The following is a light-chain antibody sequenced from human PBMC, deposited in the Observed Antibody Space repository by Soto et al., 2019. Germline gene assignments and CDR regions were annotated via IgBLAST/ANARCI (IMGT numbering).Light chain of an antibody. CDR1: QSVSSGY. J-gene: IGKJ2*01. CDR3: QQYGSSPYT. Sequence: EIVLTQSPGTLSLSPGERATLSCRASQSVSSGYLAWYQQKPGQAPSLLISGASSRATGIPDRFSGSGSVTDFTLTISRLEPEDFAVYYCQQYGSSPYTFGQGTKLEIK. V-gene: IGKV3-20*01. CDR2: GAS.